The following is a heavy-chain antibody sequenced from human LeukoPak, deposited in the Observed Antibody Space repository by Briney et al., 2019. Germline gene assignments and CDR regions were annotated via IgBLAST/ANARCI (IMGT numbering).Heavy chain of an antibody. Sequence: GASVKVSCKASGYTLTDYYMHWVRQAPGQGLEWMGRINPNSGGTNYAQKFQGRVTMTRDTSISTVYMELSRLRSDDTAVYYCARVGYYESSGYYDYWGQGTLVTVSS. D-gene: IGHD3-22*01. CDR2: INPNSGGT. J-gene: IGHJ4*02. V-gene: IGHV1-2*06. CDR3: ARVGYYESSGYYDY. CDR1: GYTLTDYY.